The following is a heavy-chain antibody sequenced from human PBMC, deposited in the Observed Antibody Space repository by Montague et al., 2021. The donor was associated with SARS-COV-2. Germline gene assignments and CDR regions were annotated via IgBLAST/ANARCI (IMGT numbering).Heavy chain of an antibody. V-gene: IGHV2-5*02. CDR3: AHKTGLRYFDWLFQTNPTGGYFDL. CDR2: IXWDDDK. CDR1: GFSLSTSGVG. J-gene: IGHJ2*01. Sequence: VKPTQTLTLTCTFSGFSLSTSGVGVGWIRQPPGKALEWLALIXWDDDKRYSPSLKSRLTITKDTSENQVVLTMTNMDPVDTATYYCAHKTGLRYFDWLFQTNPTGGYFDLWGRGTLVTVSS. D-gene: IGHD3-9*01.